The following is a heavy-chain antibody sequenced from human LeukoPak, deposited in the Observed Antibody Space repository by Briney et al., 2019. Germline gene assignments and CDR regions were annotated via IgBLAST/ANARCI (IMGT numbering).Heavy chain of an antibody. CDR2: ICHSGST. J-gene: IGHJ4*02. CDR3: ARSPTSLDYFDY. CDR1: GGSISSGGYS. Sequence: SETLSLTCAVSGGSISSGGYSWSWIRQPPGKGLEWIGYICHSGSTYYNPSLKSRVTISVDRSKNQFSLKLSSVTAADTAVYYCARSPTSLDYFDYWGQGTLVTVSS. D-gene: IGHD3-16*02. V-gene: IGHV4-30-2*01.